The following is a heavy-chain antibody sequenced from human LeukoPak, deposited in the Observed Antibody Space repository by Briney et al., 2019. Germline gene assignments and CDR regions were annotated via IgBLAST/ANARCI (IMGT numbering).Heavy chain of an antibody. J-gene: IGHJ4*02. V-gene: IGHV4-59*08. CDR1: GGSISSYY. CDR3: ARQSDILTGYPFDY. D-gene: IGHD3-9*01. Sequence: SETLSLTCTVSGGSISSYYWSWIRQPPGKGLEWIGYIYCSGSTNYNPSLKSRVTISVDTSKNQFSLKLSSVTAADTAVYYCARQSDILTGYPFDYWGQGTLVTVSS. CDR2: IYCSGST.